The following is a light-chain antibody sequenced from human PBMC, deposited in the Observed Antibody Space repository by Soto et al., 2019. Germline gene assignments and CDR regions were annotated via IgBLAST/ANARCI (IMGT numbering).Light chain of an antibody. V-gene: IGLV2-14*03. Sequence: QSVLTQPASVSGSPGQSITISCTGTSSDVGGYNYVSWYQHHPGKAPKLMIYDVSNRPSGVSNRFSGSKSGNTASLTISGLQAEDEADYYCSSYTSSSIRVFGGGTKLTVL. CDR1: SSDVGGYNY. J-gene: IGLJ2*01. CDR3: SSYTSSSIRV. CDR2: DVS.